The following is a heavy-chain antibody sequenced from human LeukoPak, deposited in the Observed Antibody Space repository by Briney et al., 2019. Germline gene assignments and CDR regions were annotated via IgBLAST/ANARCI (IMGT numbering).Heavy chain of an antibody. V-gene: IGHV1-58*02. CDR3: AADQFGIGSGSYYMGPPWGMDV. J-gene: IGHJ6*02. CDR1: GFTFTSSA. Sequence: ASVKVSCEASGFTFTSSAMQWVRQARGQRLEWIGWIVVGSGNTNYAQKFQERVTITRDMSTSTAYMELSSLRSEDTAVYYCAADQFGIGSGSYYMGPPWGMDVWGQGTTVTVSS. D-gene: IGHD3-10*01. CDR2: IVVGSGNT.